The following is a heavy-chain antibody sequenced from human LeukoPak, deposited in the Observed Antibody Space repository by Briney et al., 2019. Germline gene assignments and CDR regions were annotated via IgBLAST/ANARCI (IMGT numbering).Heavy chain of an antibody. J-gene: IGHJ4*02. CDR3: ARDGRFPPEVLPRYFDY. Sequence: SETLSLTCTVSGGSVSSGSYYWGWIRQPPGKGREWIGNIYYSGSTYYNPSLKSRVTISVETSKNQFSLKLSSVTAADTAVYYCARDGRFPPEVLPRYFDYWGQGTLVTVSS. CDR2: IYYSGST. V-gene: IGHV4-39*07. CDR1: GGSVSSGSYY. D-gene: IGHD1-26*01.